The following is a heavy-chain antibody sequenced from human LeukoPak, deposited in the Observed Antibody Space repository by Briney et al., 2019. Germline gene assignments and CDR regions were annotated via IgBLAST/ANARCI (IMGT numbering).Heavy chain of an antibody. CDR2: TSYDGRNE. V-gene: IGHV3-30*04. D-gene: IGHD2-2*01. CDR3: ARSSTSSWHLFDY. CDR1: GFTLRSYA. J-gene: IGHJ4*02. Sequence: PGGSLRPSWAASGFTLRSYAMSGVGQTQGKGRGGGAITSYDGRNEQYTDSVKGRFTISRDNSMNTLYLQMDSLRGEDTAVYYCARSSTSSWHLFDYWGQGTLVTVSS.